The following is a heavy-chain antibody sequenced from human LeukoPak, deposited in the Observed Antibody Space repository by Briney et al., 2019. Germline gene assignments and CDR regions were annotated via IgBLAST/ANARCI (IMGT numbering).Heavy chain of an antibody. CDR1: GGSISSSSYY. CDR3: ARGVMVRGSGPFDY. D-gene: IGHD3-10*01. Sequence: PSETLSLTCTVSGGSISSSSYYWGWIRQPPGKGLEWIGEINHSGSTNYNPSLKSRVTISVDTSKNQFSLKLSPVTAADTAVYYCARGVMVRGSGPFDYWGQGTLVTVSS. CDR2: INHSGST. J-gene: IGHJ4*02. V-gene: IGHV4-39*07.